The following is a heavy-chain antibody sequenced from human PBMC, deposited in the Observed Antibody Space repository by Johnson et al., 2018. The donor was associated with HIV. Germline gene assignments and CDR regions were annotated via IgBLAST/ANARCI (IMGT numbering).Heavy chain of an antibody. J-gene: IGHJ3*01. V-gene: IGHV3-7*01. CDR1: GFIFSSYW. Sequence: VQLVESGGGVVQPGRSLRLSCAASGFIFSSYWMTWVRQAPGKGLEWLANIREDGSDKYYAGSVKGRFTISRDNAKNSLYLQMNSLRAEDTAVYYCAKDLAPYGGGDCYSGDAFDVWGQGTMVTVSS. CDR2: IREDGSDK. CDR3: AKDLAPYGGGDCYSGDAFDV. D-gene: IGHD2-21*01.